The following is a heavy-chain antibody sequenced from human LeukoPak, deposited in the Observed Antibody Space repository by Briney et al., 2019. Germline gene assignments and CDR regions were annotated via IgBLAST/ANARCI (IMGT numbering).Heavy chain of an antibody. CDR3: ARGPNSGYSYGFKPAAFDY. J-gene: IGHJ4*02. V-gene: IGHV4-4*07. CDR2: IFIRGGTNYNPSPSGST. D-gene: IGHD5-18*01. CDR1: GGSISSYY. Sequence: SETLSLTCTVSGGSISSYYWSWLRQPAGKGLEWIGRIFIRGGTNYNPSPSGSTNYNPSLKSRVTMSVDTSKNQFSLKLSSVTAADTAVYYCARGPNSGYSYGFKPAAFDYWGQGTLVTVSS.